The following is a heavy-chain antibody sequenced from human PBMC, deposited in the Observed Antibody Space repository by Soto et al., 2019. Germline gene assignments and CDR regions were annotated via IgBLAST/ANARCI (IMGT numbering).Heavy chain of an antibody. CDR3: ARENSGYDSSEDYFDY. V-gene: IGHV4-34*01. Sequence: SETLSLTCAVYGGSFSGYYWSWIRQPPGKGLEWIGEINHSGSTNYNPSLRSRVTISVSTSKNKLSLKLSSGTAADTAVYYCARENSGYDSSEDYFDYWGQGTLVTVSS. J-gene: IGHJ4*02. CDR1: GGSFSGYY. D-gene: IGHD5-12*01. CDR2: INHSGST.